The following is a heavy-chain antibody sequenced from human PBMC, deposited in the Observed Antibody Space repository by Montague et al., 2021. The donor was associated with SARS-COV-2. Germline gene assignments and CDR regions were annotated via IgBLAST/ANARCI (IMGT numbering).Heavy chain of an antibody. CDR1: GFTFSSYA. V-gene: IGHV3-30-3*01. CDR2: ISYDAINK. Sequence: SLRLSCAASGFTFSSYAMHWVRQAPGKGLEWVAVISYDAINKYYXDSLKGRLTISRDNSKNTLYLQMNSLRAEDTAVYYCARQIPLRTHIVVVTALLGGAFDIWGQGTMVTVSS. CDR3: ARQIPLRTHIVVVTALLGGAFDI. D-gene: IGHD2-21*02. J-gene: IGHJ3*02.